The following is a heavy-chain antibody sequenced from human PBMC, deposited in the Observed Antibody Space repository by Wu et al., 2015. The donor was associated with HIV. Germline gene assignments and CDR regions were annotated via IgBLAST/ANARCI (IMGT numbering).Heavy chain of an antibody. CDR2: IIPIVGTA. CDR3: ARDLLWGEDY. J-gene: IGHJ4*02. V-gene: IGHV1-69*13. D-gene: IGHD2-21*01. CDR1: GASFSSYA. Sequence: QVQLVQSGAEVKEPGSSVKVSCKASGASFSSYAFSWVRQAPGQGLEWMGGIIPIVGTASYAQKLQGRLTITADESKTTVYMELNSLRSDDTAMYFCARDLLWGEDYWGQGTRVTVSS.